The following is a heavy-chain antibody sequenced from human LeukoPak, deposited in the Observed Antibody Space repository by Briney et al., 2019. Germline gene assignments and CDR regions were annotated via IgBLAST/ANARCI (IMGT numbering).Heavy chain of an antibody. CDR3: ARGGQQLGGYYYYYMDV. Sequence: PGRSLRLSCAASGFTFSSYGMHWVRQAPGKGLEWVAVISYDGSNKYYADSVKGRFTISRDNSKNTLYLQMNSLRAEDTAVYYCARGGQQLGGYYYYYMDVWGKGTTVTISS. J-gene: IGHJ6*03. D-gene: IGHD6-13*01. CDR1: GFTFSSYG. CDR2: ISYDGSNK. V-gene: IGHV3-30*03.